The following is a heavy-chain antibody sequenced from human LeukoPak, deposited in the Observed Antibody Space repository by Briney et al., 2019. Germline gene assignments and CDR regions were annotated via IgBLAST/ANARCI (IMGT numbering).Heavy chain of an antibody. CDR2: ISYDGSNK. J-gene: IGHJ4*02. CDR1: GFTFSSYA. V-gene: IGHV3-30*04. Sequence: GRSLRLSCAASGFTFSSYAMHWVRQAPGKGLEWVAVISYDGSNKYYADSVKGRFTISRDNSKNTLYLQMNSLRAEDTAVYYCAREGYDILTGYYITVGYFDYWGQGTLVTVSS. CDR3: AREGYDILTGYYITVGYFDY. D-gene: IGHD3-9*01.